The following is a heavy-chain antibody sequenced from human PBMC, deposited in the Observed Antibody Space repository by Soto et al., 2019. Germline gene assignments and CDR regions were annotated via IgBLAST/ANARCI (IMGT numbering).Heavy chain of an antibody. V-gene: IGHV3-74*01. CDR2: ISDDGTIT. J-gene: IGHJ6*02. CDR3: ATAVDYDFWSGTTHYGMDV. CDR1: GLTFSQYW. Sequence: GGSLRLSCAASGLTFSQYWMHWVRQAPGQGLVWVSRISDDGTITDYADSVKGRFTVSRDNARNTHSLQMNSLRSEDTAVYFCATAVDYDFWSGTTHYGMDVWGQGTTVTVSS. D-gene: IGHD3-3*01.